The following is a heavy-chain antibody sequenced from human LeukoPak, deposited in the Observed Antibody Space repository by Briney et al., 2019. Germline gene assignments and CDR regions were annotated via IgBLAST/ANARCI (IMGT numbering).Heavy chain of an antibody. Sequence: GASVKVSCKASGYTFTSYGISWVRQAPGQGLEWMGRINPNSGDTNYVQKFQGRVTMTRDTSINTAYMELSRLRSDDTAVYYCARGSPQTYFYDTSGTDWGQGTLVTVSS. D-gene: IGHD3-22*01. J-gene: IGHJ4*02. V-gene: IGHV1-2*06. CDR3: ARGSPQTYFYDTSGTD. CDR2: INPNSGDT. CDR1: GYTFTSYG.